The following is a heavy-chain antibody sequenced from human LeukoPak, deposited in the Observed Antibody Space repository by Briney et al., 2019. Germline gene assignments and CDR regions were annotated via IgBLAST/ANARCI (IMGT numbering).Heavy chain of an antibody. Sequence: GGSLRLSCAASGFTFSSYGMHWVRQAPGKGLEWVSGINWNGGSTGYADSVKGRFTISRDNAKNSLYLQMNSLRAEDTALYYCARAPPPRYSGSYYWFDPWGQGTLVTVSS. CDR1: GFTFSSYG. CDR2: INWNGGST. V-gene: IGHV3-20*04. D-gene: IGHD1-26*01. J-gene: IGHJ5*02. CDR3: ARAPPPRYSGSYYWFDP.